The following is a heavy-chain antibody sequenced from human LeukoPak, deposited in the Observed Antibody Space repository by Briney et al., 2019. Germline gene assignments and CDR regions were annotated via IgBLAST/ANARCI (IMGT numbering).Heavy chain of an antibody. D-gene: IGHD4-17*01. Sequence: SQTLSLTCTASGGSISSGGYYWSWIRQPPGEGLEWIRYIYYSGSTYYHPSLKSRVTISLDTSKNQFSLKLSSVTAADTAVYYCARVTTVTTSFHFDYWGQGTLVTVSS. CDR3: ARVTTVTTSFHFDY. V-gene: IGHV4-30-4*01. CDR1: GGSISSGGYY. J-gene: IGHJ4*02. CDR2: IYYSGST.